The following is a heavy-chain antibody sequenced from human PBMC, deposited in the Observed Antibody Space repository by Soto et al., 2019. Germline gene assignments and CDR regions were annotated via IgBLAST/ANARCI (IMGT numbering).Heavy chain of an antibody. CDR3: VRASGGGNSAYFDY. CDR2: IYWDDDE. D-gene: IGHD2-21*02. Sequence: QITLEESGPTLVKPTQTLPLTCAFSGFSLTTRDVGVGWIRQPPGKALEWLALIYWDDDERYSPSLKSRLTITKDTSKNQVVRTMTNMDPVDTATYYCVRASGGGNSAYFDYWGEGTLVTVSS. J-gene: IGHJ4*02. V-gene: IGHV2-5*02. CDR1: GFSLTTRDVG.